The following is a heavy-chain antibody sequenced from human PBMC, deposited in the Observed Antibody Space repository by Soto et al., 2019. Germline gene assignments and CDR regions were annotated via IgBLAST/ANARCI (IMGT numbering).Heavy chain of an antibody. CDR1: GFTFSSYA. D-gene: IGHD3-16*02. CDR3: AKDIGYYDYIWGSYRYGH. J-gene: IGHJ4*02. V-gene: IGHV3-23*01. CDR2: ISGSGGST. Sequence: GGSLRLSCAASGFTFSSYAMSWVRQAPGKGLEWVSAISGSGGSTYYADSVKGRFTISRDNSKNTLYLQMNSLRAEDTAVYYCAKDIGYYDYIWGSYRYGHWGQGTLVTVS.